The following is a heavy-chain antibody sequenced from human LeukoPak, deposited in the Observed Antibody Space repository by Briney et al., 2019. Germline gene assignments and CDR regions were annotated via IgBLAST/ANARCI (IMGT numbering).Heavy chain of an antibody. CDR3: AKDLGVRDYYGSGGCLH. CDR1: GFTFSSYG. Sequence: GGSLRLSCAASGFTFSSYGMHWVRQAPGKGLEWVAFIRYDGSNKYYADSVKGRFTISRDNSKNTLYLQMNSLRAEDTAVYYCAKDLGVRDYYGSGGCLHWGQGTLVTVSS. J-gene: IGHJ4*02. CDR2: IRYDGSNK. V-gene: IGHV3-30*02. D-gene: IGHD3-10*01.